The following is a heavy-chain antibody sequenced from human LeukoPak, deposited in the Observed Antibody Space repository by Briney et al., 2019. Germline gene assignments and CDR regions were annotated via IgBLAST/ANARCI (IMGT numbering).Heavy chain of an antibody. Sequence: GGSLRLSCAASGFTFSSYAMHWVRQAPGKGLEWVAVISYDGSNKYYADSVKGRFTISRDNSKNTLYLQMNSLRAEDTAVYYCARGAKYSSSDYWGQGTLVTVSS. CDR2: ISYDGSNK. CDR3: ARGAKYSSSDY. D-gene: IGHD6-6*01. J-gene: IGHJ4*02. V-gene: IGHV3-30*04. CDR1: GFTFSSYA.